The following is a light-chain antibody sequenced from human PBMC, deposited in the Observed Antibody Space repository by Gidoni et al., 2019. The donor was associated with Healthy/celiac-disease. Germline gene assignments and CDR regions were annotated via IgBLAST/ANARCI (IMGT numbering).Light chain of an antibody. CDR3: QQYNKWLLT. V-gene: IGKV3-15*01. CDR2: GAS. CDR1: QGVSSN. J-gene: IGKJ5*01. Sequence: ELVVTQSPSTLSVSPGARATLSCTASQGVSSNLAWYQQKPGQAPRLLSYGASPRATGIPARFSGSVSGTEFTLTMSSLQSEDFAVYYCQQYNKWLLTLGQGTRLEIK.